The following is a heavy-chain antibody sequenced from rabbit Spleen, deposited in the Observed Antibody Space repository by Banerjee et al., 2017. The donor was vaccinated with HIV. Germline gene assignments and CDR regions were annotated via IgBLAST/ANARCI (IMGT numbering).Heavy chain of an antibody. CDR2: IDAGSSGTT. CDR1: GFSFSTRYY. CDR3: ARETSSSFSSYGMDL. D-gene: IGHD1-1*01. J-gene: IGHJ6*01. V-gene: IGHV1S40*01. Sequence: QSLEESGGDLVKPGASLTLTCTASGFSFSTRYYMCWVRQAPGKGLEWIACIDAGSSGTTYYATWAKGRFTISKTSSTTVTLQMPSLTAADTATYFCARETSSSFSSYGMDLWGPGTLVTVS.